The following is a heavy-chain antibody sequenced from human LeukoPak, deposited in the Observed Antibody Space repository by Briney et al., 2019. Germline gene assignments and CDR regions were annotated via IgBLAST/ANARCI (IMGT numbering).Heavy chain of an antibody. J-gene: IGHJ5*02. Sequence: GGSLRLSCAASGFTFSSYGMHWVRQAPGKGLEWVAVIWYDGSNKYYADSVKGRFTISRDSSKNTLYLQMNSLRAEDTAVYYCARADSSGYYPSWFDPWGQGTLVTVSS. D-gene: IGHD3-22*01. CDR1: GFTFSSYG. CDR2: IWYDGSNK. CDR3: ARADSSGYYPSWFDP. V-gene: IGHV3-33*01.